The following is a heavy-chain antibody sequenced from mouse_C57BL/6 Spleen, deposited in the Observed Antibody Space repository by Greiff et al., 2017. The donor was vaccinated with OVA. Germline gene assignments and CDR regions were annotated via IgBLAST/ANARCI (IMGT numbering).Heavy chain of an antibody. CDR1: GYTFTSYW. Sequence: QVQLQQPGAELVKPGASVKLSCKASGYTFTSYWMHWVKQRPGRGLEWIGRIDPNSGGPKYNEKFKSKATLTVDTPSSTAYMQLSSLTSEDSAVDDCARWWDEGYAMDYWGQGTSVTVSS. J-gene: IGHJ4*01. CDR2: IDPNSGGP. D-gene: IGHD1-1*02. V-gene: IGHV1-72*01. CDR3: ARWWDEGYAMDY.